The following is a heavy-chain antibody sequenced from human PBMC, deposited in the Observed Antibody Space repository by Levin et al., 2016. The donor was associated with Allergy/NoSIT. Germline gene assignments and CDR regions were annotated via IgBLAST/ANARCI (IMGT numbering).Heavy chain of an antibody. CDR2: IYPGDSDT. J-gene: IGHJ4*02. Sequence: VRQMPGKGLEWMGIIYPGDSDTRYSPSFQGQVTISADKSISTAYLQWSSLKASDTAMYYCARLEAVAGISGWGQGTLVTVSS. V-gene: IGHV5-51*01. CDR3: ARLEAVAGISG. D-gene: IGHD6-19*01.